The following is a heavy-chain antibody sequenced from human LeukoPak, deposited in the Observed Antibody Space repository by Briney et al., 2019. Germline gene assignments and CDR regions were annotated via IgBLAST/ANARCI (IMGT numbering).Heavy chain of an antibody. V-gene: IGHV3-33*01. J-gene: IGHJ4*02. CDR1: GFPFRNYG. D-gene: IGHD2-2*02. CDR2: IWYDGSKT. CDR3: ARAPYTTGRSFYFDS. Sequence: GGSLRLSCAASGFPFRNYGMHWVRQPPGKGLEWVAIIWYDGSKTYYADSVKGRFTISRDNLSNTLYLQMNSLRAEHTALYFCARAPYTTGRSFYFDSWGQGTLVTVSS.